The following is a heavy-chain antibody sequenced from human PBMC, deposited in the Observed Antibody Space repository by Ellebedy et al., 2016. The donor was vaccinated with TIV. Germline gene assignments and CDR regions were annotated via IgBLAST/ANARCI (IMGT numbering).Heavy chain of an antibody. CDR3: ASALDIVVVPAAMHLQH. V-gene: IGHV3-48*04. D-gene: IGHD2-2*01. CDR1: GFTFTSYS. J-gene: IGHJ1*01. CDR2: ISSSSSTI. Sequence: GESLKISCAASGFTFTSYSMDWVRQAPGKGLEWVSYISSSSSTIYYADSVKGRFTISRDNAKNSLYLQMNSLRAEDTAVYYCASALDIVVVPAAMHLQHWGQGTLVTVSS.